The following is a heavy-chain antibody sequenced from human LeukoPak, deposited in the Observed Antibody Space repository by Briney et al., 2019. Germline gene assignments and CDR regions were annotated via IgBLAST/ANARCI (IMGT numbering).Heavy chain of an antibody. CDR3: ARTRGGYSYGYEVDY. V-gene: IGHV3-30*02. CDR1: GFTFSSYG. Sequence: GGSLRLSCAASGFTFSSYGMHWVRQAPGKGLEWVAFIRYDGTNKYYADSVKGRFTISRDNSKNTLYLQMNSLRAEDTAVYYCARTRGGYSYGYEVDYWGQGTLVTVSS. D-gene: IGHD5-18*01. J-gene: IGHJ4*02. CDR2: IRYDGTNK.